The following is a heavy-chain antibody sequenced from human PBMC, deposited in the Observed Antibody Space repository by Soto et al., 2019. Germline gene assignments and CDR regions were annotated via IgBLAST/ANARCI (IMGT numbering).Heavy chain of an antibody. CDR3: AKSNVVLRLFYFDH. J-gene: IGHJ4*01. D-gene: IGHD2-2*01. CDR1: GFAFSSYA. V-gene: IGHV3-23*01. CDR2: ISSTGVTT. Sequence: PGGSLRLSCAASGFAFSSYAMTWVRRAPGKGLEWVSGISSTGVTTFYADSVKGRFTISRDNSKNTLYLQMHVLRAEDTAVYYCAKSNVVLRLFYFDHWGQGTPVTVSS.